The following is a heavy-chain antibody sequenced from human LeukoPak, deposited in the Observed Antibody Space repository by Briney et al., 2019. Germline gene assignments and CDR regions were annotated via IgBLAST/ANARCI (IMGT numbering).Heavy chain of an antibody. V-gene: IGHV3-74*01. Sequence: GGSLRLSCAASGFTFSSYWMHWVRQAPGKGLVWVSRINTDGSSTSYADSVKGRFTISRDNAKNTLYLQMNSLRAEDTAVYYCAKVGAVRFLEWLNDFDYWGQGTLVTVSS. CDR3: AKVGAVRFLEWLNDFDY. D-gene: IGHD3-3*01. CDR1: GFTFSSYW. CDR2: INTDGSST. J-gene: IGHJ4*02.